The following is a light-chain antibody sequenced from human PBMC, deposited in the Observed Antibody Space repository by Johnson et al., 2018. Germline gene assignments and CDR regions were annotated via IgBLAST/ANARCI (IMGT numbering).Light chain of an antibody. Sequence: QSVLTQPPSVSAAPGQKVTISCSGSSSNIGNNYVSWYQQLPGTAPKLLIYENNKRPSGIPDRFSGSKSGSSATLVFTALQTGDEAEYYCGTGESGLCARNVVGTGTKVTFL. CDR2: ENN. CDR3: GTGESGLCARNV. J-gene: IGLJ1*01. V-gene: IGLV1-51*02. CDR1: SSNIGNNY.